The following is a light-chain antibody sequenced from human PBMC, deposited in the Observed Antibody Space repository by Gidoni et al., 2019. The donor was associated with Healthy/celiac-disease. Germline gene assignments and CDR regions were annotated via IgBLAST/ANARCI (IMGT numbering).Light chain of an antibody. CDR1: QRVSSY. CDR3: QQRSNWPRT. CDR2: DAS. J-gene: IGKJ1*01. Sequence: EIVLTQSPATLSLSPGERATISCRASQRVSSYLAWYQQKPGQAPRRLIYDASNRATGIPARFSGSGSGTDFTLTISSLEPEGFAVYYCQQRSNWPRTFGQGTKVEIK. V-gene: IGKV3-11*01.